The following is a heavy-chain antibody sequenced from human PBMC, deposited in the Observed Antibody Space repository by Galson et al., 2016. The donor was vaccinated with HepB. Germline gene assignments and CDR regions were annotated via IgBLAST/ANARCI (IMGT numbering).Heavy chain of an antibody. V-gene: IGHV3-48*02. CDR1: GFTFSTYS. Sequence: SLRLSCAASGFTFSTYSMNWVRQAPGKGLEWVSYIGSGSTTIYYADSVKGRLTISRDNAKNSRYLQMKSLRDEDTAVYYCARDGGQQVVRWERLRKVCYYYPMDVRGQGTTVTVSS. D-gene: IGHD6-13*01. CDR3: ARDGGQQVVRWERLRKVCYYYPMDV. J-gene: IGHJ6*02. CDR2: IGSGSTTI.